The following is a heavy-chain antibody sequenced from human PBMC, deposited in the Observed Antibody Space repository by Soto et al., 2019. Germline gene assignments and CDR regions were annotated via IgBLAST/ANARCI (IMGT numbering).Heavy chain of an antibody. CDR2: FDPEGGET. D-gene: IGHD2-15*01. Sequence: ASVKVSCKVSGYTLTELSMHWVRQAPGKGLEWRGGFDPEGGETIYAQKFQGRGTMTEDKSTDTAYMEVSSLRSEDTAVYYCGTGLGYCSGGSCYPSWFDPWGQGTLVTVSS. CDR3: GTGLGYCSGGSCYPSWFDP. CDR1: GYTLTELS. J-gene: IGHJ5*02. V-gene: IGHV1-24*01.